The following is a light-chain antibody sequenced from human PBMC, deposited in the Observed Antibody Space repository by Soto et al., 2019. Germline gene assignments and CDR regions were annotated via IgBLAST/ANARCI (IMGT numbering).Light chain of an antibody. CDR1: SSNIGAGYD. CDR2: GNS. CDR3: PSYDSCLSATPFLSVV. V-gene: IGLV1-40*01. J-gene: IGLJ2*01. Sequence: QPVLTQPPSVSGAPGQRVTISCTGSSSNIGAGYDVYWYQQLPGTAPKLLIYGNSNRPSGVPDRFSGSKSGTSSSLAITGLQTEDEADYSCPSYDSCLSATPFLSVVFGGGTKLTLL.